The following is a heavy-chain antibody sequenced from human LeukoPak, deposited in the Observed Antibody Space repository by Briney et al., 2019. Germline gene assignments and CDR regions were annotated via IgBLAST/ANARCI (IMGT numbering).Heavy chain of an antibody. V-gene: IGHV3-30*18. CDR1: GFTFSTYA. CDR3: AKDGEYSDFDY. Sequence: PGGSLRLSCAASGFTFSTYAMHWVRQAPGKGLEWVAVISSDGSKKYYADSVKGRFTISRDNSKNMLYLQMNSLRAEDTAVYYSAKDGEYSDFDYWGQGTLVTVSS. CDR2: ISSDGSKK. J-gene: IGHJ4*02. D-gene: IGHD3-10*01.